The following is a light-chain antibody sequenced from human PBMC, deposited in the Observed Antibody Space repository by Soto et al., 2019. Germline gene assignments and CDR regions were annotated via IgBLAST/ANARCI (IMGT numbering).Light chain of an antibody. J-gene: IGKJ2*01. CDR1: QSVGRN. Sequence: DIVMTQSPATLSVSPGETAALSCRAGQSVGRNFAWYQQKPGQAPWLLIYGASTRATDIPARFRGSGSGTEFTLTISSLQSEDFAIYYCQQYNKWPYTFGQGTKLEIK. CDR3: QQYNKWPYT. V-gene: IGKV3-15*01. CDR2: GAS.